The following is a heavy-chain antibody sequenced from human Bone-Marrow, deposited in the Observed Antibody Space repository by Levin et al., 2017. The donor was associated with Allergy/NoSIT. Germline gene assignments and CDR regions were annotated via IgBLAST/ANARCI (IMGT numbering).Heavy chain of an antibody. J-gene: IGHJ5*02. CDR1: GFTFRTYA. Sequence: SCAASGFTFRTYAFHWVRQAPGKGLEWVALISYDGSETSYADSVKGRFTISRDNSKNTLFLQMSSLRREDTALYYCARDGVEGATSGDWFDPWGQGTLVTVSS. D-gene: IGHD1-26*01. CDR3: ARDGVEGATSGDWFDP. V-gene: IGHV3-30*04. CDR2: ISYDGSET.